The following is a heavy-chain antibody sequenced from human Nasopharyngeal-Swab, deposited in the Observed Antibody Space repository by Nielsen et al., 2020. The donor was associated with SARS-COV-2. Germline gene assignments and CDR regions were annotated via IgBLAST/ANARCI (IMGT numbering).Heavy chain of an antibody. Sequence: SETLSLTCTVSGGSISSSSYYWGWIRQPPGKGLEWMGSIYYSGSTYYNSSLKSRVTISVDTSKNQFSLKLSSVTAADTAVYYCARQSATRGTDGYNFSYWGQGTLVTVSS. D-gene: IGHD5-24*01. CDR3: ARQSATRGTDGYNFSY. V-gene: IGHV4-39*01. J-gene: IGHJ4*02. CDR2: IYYSGST. CDR1: GGSISSSSYY.